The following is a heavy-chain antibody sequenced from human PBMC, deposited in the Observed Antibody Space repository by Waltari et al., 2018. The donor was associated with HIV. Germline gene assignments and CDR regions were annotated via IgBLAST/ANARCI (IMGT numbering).Heavy chain of an antibody. V-gene: IGHV1-69*01. J-gene: IGHJ4*02. CDR2: FIPYFGFA. CDR1: GGDFSDYG. Sequence: QVRLVQSGPEVKRTGSSVRVSCKSSGGDFSDYGLSWLRQAPGQGLQWMGEFIPYFGFANTAETLRARVSIEADESKNTVYLELRSLTVQDSATYFCARGTFYDDEVGAHRYRPFDAWGQGTPVSVSS. D-gene: IGHD3-16*01. CDR3: ARGTFYDDEVGAHRYRPFDA.